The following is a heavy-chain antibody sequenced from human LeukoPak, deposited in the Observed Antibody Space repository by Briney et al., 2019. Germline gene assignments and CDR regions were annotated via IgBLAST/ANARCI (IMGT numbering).Heavy chain of an antibody. J-gene: IGHJ4*02. Sequence: GGSLRLSCAASGFTFRAFAMAWVRQAPGKGLEWITTISVNGDGTYYADSVKGRFTISRDNSKDILYLQMNSLRADDTAIYYCARNFAAWQPDYWGQGALVTVSS. CDR1: GFTFRAFA. CDR2: ISVNGDGT. CDR3: ARNFAAWQPDY. V-gene: IGHV3-23*01. D-gene: IGHD2-15*01.